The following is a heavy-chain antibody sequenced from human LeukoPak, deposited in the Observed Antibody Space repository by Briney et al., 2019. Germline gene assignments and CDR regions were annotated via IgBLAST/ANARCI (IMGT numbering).Heavy chain of an antibody. CDR1: GYSISSGYY. Sequence: SETLSLTCTVSGYSISSGYYWGWIRQPPAKGLEWIVSIYHSGSIYYNPSLKSRVTISVDTSKNQFSLKLSSVTAADTAVYYCARALGYCSGGSCYWDYFDYWGQGTLVTVSS. J-gene: IGHJ4*02. CDR2: IYHSGSI. D-gene: IGHD2-15*01. V-gene: IGHV4-38-2*02. CDR3: ARALGYCSGGSCYWDYFDY.